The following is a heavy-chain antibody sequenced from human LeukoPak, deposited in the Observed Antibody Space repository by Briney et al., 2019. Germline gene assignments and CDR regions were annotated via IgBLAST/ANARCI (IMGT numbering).Heavy chain of an antibody. D-gene: IGHD3-16*01. CDR2: IKLDGSEK. CDR3: AKASKGWKLYYFDY. J-gene: IGHJ4*02. CDR1: GFVFSNHW. V-gene: IGHV3-7*01. Sequence: PGGSLRLSCVASGFVFSNHWMSWVRRAPGKGLEWVANIKLDGSEKYYADSVKGRFTISRDNSMNTLYLQMDSLRTEDTAVYYCAKASKGWKLYYFDYWGQGTLVTVSS.